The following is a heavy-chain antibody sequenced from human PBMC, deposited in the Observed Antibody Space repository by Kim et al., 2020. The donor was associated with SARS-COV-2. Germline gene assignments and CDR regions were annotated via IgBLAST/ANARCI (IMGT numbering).Heavy chain of an antibody. Sequence: GGSLRLSCAASEFSFSSYWMNWVRQAPGKGLDLVANIKVNGSETDYGHSVQGRFTISRDNAKNSLYLQRNSLRAEDTAVYYCARVREVGARSYG. V-gene: IGHV3-7*01. CDR3: ARVREVGARSYG. D-gene: IGHD2-2*01. CDR1: EFSFSSYW. CDR2: IKVNGSET. J-gene: IGHJ6*01.